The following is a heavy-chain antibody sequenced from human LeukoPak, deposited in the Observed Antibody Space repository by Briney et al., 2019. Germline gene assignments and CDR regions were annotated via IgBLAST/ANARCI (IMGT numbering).Heavy chain of an antibody. D-gene: IGHD2-8*01. Sequence: PSETLSLTCAVYGGSFSGYYWSWIRQPPGKGLEWIGEINHSGSTNYNPSLKSRVTISVDTSKNQISLKLSSVTAADTAVYYCARSQYCTNGVCYEAPYYFDYWGQGTLVTVSS. CDR3: ARSQYCTNGVCYEAPYYFDY. J-gene: IGHJ4*02. CDR2: INHSGST. V-gene: IGHV4-34*01. CDR1: GGSFSGYY.